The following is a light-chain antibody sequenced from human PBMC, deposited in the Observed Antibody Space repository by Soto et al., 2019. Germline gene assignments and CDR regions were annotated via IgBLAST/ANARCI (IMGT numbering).Light chain of an antibody. CDR2: GAS. CDR3: HQYGTSRLT. J-gene: IGKJ4*01. Sequence: EIVLTQSPGTLSLSPGERATLSCRASQNVANNYLAWYQQRPGQAPRPPIYGASRRAAGIPDRFSGSGSGTDFTLTISRLEPEDFAVYHCHQYGTSRLTFGGGTRVDIK. CDR1: QNVANNY. V-gene: IGKV3-20*01.